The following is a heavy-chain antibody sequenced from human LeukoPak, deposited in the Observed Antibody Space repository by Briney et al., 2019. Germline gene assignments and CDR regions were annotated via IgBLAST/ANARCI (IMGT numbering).Heavy chain of an antibody. Sequence: SETLSLTCSVSGGSISSSSYYCCWIRQPPGTRLEWIGSIYYSGSTYYNPSLKSRVTISVDTSKNQFSLKLSSVTAADTAVYYCARMGGSCYVRAFDYWGQGTLVTVSS. CDR2: IYYSGST. CDR1: GGSISSSSYY. D-gene: IGHD2-15*01. V-gene: IGHV4-39*01. J-gene: IGHJ4*02. CDR3: ARMGGSCYVRAFDY.